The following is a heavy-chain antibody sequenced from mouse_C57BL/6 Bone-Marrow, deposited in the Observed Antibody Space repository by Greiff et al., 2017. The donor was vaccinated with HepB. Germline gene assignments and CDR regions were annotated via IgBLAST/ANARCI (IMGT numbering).Heavy chain of an antibody. CDR2: ISYDGSN. CDR3: AKRDYDGSAY. J-gene: IGHJ3*01. CDR1: GYSITSGYY. D-gene: IGHD2-4*01. Sequence: VQLQQSGPGLVKPSQSLSLTCSVTGYSITSGYYWNWIRQFPGNKLEWMGYISYDGSNNYNPSLKNRISITRDTSKNQFFLKLNSVTTEDTATYYCAKRDYDGSAYWGQGTLVTVSA. V-gene: IGHV3-6*01.